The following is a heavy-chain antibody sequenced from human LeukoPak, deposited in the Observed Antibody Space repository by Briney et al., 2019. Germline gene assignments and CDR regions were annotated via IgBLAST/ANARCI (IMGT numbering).Heavy chain of an antibody. CDR1: RFTFSDYY. CDR2: ISSSGSIV. D-gene: IGHD6-13*01. Sequence: GGSLRLSCAASRFTFSDYYMTWIRQTPGKGLEWVTYISSSGSIVYYADSVKGRFTISRDNPKNSLYVQMNSLRAEDTAIYYCARLYRSSSWYGIDYWGQGTLVTVSS. V-gene: IGHV3-11*04. J-gene: IGHJ4*02. CDR3: ARLYRSSSWYGIDY.